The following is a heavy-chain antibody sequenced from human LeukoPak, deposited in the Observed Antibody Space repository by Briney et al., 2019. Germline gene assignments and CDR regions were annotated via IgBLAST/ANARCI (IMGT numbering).Heavy chain of an antibody. CDR3: VRDPSYGSSWYYYMDA. D-gene: IGHD6-13*01. Sequence: GSLRLSCAASEFTFVRYAMNWVRQAPGKGLEWVSYVSSSSFKIGYADSVKGRFTISRDNSKNSLYLQMDSLRVEDTAVYYCVRDPSYGSSWYYYMDAWGKGTTVTVSS. V-gene: IGHV3-48*01. CDR2: VSSSSFKI. CDR1: EFTFVRYA. J-gene: IGHJ6*03.